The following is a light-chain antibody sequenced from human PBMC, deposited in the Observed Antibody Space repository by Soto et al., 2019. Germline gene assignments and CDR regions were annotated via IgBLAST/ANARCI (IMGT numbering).Light chain of an antibody. CDR3: QSYDTNLRGGSV. CDR2: GNN. Sequence: SVLTQSPSVSGAPGQSVSISCTGTSSNIGAGFDVHWYQQVPATAPKLLIYGNNNRPSGVPDRFSGSKSGTSASLAITGLQAEDEADYYCQSYDTNLRGGSVFGTGTKLTVL. CDR1: SSNIGAGFD. V-gene: IGLV1-40*01. J-gene: IGLJ1*01.